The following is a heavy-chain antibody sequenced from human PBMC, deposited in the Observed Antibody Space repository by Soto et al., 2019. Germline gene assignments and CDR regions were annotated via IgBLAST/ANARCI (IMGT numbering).Heavy chain of an antibody. Sequence: QVQLVQSGAEVKKPGSSVMVSCKASGDAFSFYTINWVRQAPGLGLEWMGRINPILTMSNYAQKFQGRVTFTAYKSTSPAYMVLGSLRSEDTAMYFSATSYGSGYRAFDYWGQGALVTVSS. CDR2: INPILTMS. D-gene: IGHD3-10*01. CDR1: GDAFSFYT. V-gene: IGHV1-69*02. J-gene: IGHJ4*02. CDR3: ATSYGSGYRAFDY.